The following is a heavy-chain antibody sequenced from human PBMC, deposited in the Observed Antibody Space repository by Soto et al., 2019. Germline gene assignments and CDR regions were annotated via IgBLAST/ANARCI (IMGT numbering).Heavy chain of an antibody. CDR2: IGSSGTTI. J-gene: IGHJ4*02. CDR3: ARDQYYYDSSGYSPFDY. D-gene: IGHD3-22*01. Sequence: GGSLRLSCAASGFSFNTYSMNWVRQAPGKGLEWVSYIGSSGTTIYYADSVKGRFTISRDNAKNSLYLQMSSLRDEDTAVYYCARDQYYYDSSGYSPFDYWGQGTLVTVSS. V-gene: IGHV3-48*02. CDR1: GFSFNTYS.